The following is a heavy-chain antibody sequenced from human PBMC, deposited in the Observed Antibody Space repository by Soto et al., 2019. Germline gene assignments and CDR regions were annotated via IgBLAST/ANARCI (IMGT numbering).Heavy chain of an antibody. D-gene: IGHD3-22*01. V-gene: IGHV3-33*06. Sequence: PWGSLRLSCAASGVTVCSYGMDGVRQEPGKGLEWVAVIYYDGSNKYYADSVKGRFTISRDNAKNSLYLQMNSLRAEDTAVYYLSKDQIYYNDNSGKPLNAFDVWGQGTMVTVSS. CDR3: SKDQIYYNDNSGKPLNAFDV. CDR2: IYYDGSNK. J-gene: IGHJ3*01. CDR1: GVTVCSYG.